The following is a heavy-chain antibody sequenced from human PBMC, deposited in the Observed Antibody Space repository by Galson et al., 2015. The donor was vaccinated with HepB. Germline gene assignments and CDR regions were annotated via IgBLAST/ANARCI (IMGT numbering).Heavy chain of an antibody. CDR1: GFIFSSYS. V-gene: IGHV3-48*04. CDR2: ISNNSSII. D-gene: IGHD3-10*01. Sequence: SLRLSCAASGFIFSSYSMNWVRQAPGKGLEWISYISNNSSIIYYADSVKGRFTIFRDNAKNSLYLQMNSLRAEDTAVYYCARLSVRGVDYWGQGTLVTVSS. J-gene: IGHJ4*02. CDR3: ARLSVRGVDY.